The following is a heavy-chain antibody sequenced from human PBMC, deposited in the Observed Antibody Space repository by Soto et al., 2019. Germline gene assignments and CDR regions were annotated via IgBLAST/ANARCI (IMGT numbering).Heavy chain of an antibody. Sequence: VGSLRLSCAGSGFNVNSDYMNWVRQNPGKGLEWVASIYSGETTYYADSVRGRFTISSDKSKNTLYFQLSSLRIEDTAVYYCTRDGRGLGRLSLFEYWGQGVLVTVSS. CDR2: IYSGETT. V-gene: IGHV3-53*01. CDR3: TRDGRGLGRLSLFEY. CDR1: GFNVNSDY. D-gene: IGHD2-21*02. J-gene: IGHJ4*02.